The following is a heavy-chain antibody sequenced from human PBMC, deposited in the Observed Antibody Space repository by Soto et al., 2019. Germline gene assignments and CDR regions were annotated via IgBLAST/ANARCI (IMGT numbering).Heavy chain of an antibody. D-gene: IGHD3-22*01. J-gene: IGHJ4*02. CDR3: ARIHYDSSGYDFDY. Sequence: QVQLVQSGAEVKKPGSSVKVSCKASGGTFSSYAISWVRQAPGQGLEWMGGIIPIFGTANYAQKFQGRVTITADESTSTAYMELSRLRSEDTAVYYCARIHYDSSGYDFDYWGQGTLVTVSS. V-gene: IGHV1-69*01. CDR1: GGTFSSYA. CDR2: IIPIFGTA.